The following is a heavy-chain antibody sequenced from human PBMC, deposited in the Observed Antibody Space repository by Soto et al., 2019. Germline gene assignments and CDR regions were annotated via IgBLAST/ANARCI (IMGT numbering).Heavy chain of an antibody. CDR1: GFTFDDYA. J-gene: IGHJ3*02. Sequence: GGSLRLSCAASGFTFDDYAMHWVRQAPGKGLEWVSGISWNSGSIGYADSVKGRFTISRDNAKNSLYLQMNSLRAEDTALYYCAKDRGWGDRAAFDIWGQGTMVTVSS. V-gene: IGHV3-9*01. D-gene: IGHD3-16*01. CDR2: ISWNSGSI. CDR3: AKDRGWGDRAAFDI.